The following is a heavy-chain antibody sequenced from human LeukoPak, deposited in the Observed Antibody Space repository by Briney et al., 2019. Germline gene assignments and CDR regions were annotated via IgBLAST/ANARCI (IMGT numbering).Heavy chain of an antibody. D-gene: IGHD2-2*01. CDR2: INPSGGST. CDR1: GYTFTSYY. V-gene: IGHV1-46*03. CDR3: ARGRCSSTSCYLLDY. Sequence: ASVKVSCKASGYTFTSYYMHWVRQAPGQGLEWMGIINPSGGSTSYAQKFQGRATMTRDTSTSTVYMELSSLRSEDTAVYYCARGRCSSTSCYLLDYWGQGTLVTVSS. J-gene: IGHJ4*02.